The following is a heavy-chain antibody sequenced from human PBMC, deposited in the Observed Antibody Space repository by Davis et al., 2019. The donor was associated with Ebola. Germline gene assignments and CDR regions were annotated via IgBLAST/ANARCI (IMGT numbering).Heavy chain of an antibody. V-gene: IGHV1-18*04. CDR1: GYTFTNYG. Sequence: ASVKVSCKASGYTFTNYGITWVRQAPGQGLEWMGWINPHNGNTNYAQNVQGRVIMTSDTATTTAYMEVGSLRSDDTAVYYCARDSGSYFSWFDPWGQGTLVTVSS. CDR2: INPHNGNT. J-gene: IGHJ5*02. D-gene: IGHD1-26*01. CDR3: ARDSGSYFSWFDP.